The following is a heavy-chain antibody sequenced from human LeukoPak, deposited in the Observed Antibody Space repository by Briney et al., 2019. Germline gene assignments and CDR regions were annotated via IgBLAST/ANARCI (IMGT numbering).Heavy chain of an antibody. D-gene: IGHD2-21*02. J-gene: IGHJ4*02. CDR1: GLTFSSHG. CDR2: IWYDGSNK. CDR3: AKHPRHCGVDCYSDFDY. Sequence: GGSLRLSCAASGLTFSSHGMHWVRQAPGKGVEWVAVIWYDGSNKYYADSVKGRFTISKDNSNNKLYLQMNSLRAEDTAVYYCAKHPRHCGVDCYSDFDYWGQGTLVTVSS. V-gene: IGHV3-33*06.